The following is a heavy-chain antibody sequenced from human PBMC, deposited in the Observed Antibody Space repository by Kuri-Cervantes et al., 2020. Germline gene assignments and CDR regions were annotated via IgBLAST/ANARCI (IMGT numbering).Heavy chain of an antibody. D-gene: IGHD3-22*01. V-gene: IGHV4-34*01. Sequence: SETLSLTCAVYGGSFSGYYWSWIRQPPGKGLEWIGEINHSGSTNYNPSLKSRVTISVDTSKNQFSLKLSSVTAADTAVYYCAREYYDDSSGGQGTLVTVSS. CDR3: AREYYDDSS. J-gene: IGHJ4*02. CDR1: GGSFSGYY. CDR2: INHSGST.